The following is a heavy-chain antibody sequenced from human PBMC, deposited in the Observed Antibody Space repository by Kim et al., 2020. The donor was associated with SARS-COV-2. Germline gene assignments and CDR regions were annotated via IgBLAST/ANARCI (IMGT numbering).Heavy chain of an antibody. Sequence: ASVKVSCKASGYTFTSYAMHWVRQAPGQRLEWMGWINAGNGNTKYSQKFQGRVTITRDTSASTAYMELSSLRSEDTAVYYCARGGDIVVVPAAMGGMDVWGQGTTVTVSS. CDR1: GYTFTSYA. D-gene: IGHD2-2*01. CDR2: INAGNGNT. J-gene: IGHJ6*02. V-gene: IGHV1-3*01. CDR3: ARGGDIVVVPAAMGGMDV.